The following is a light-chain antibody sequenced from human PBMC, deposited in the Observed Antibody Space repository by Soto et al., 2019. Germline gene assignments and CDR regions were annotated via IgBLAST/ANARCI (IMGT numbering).Light chain of an antibody. V-gene: IGKV3-20*01. CDR2: GSS. CDR1: QSVSGSY. CDR3: HQYGSSPPYT. Sequence: EIVLTQSPGTLSLSPGERATLSCRASQSVSGSYLAWYQQKPGQSPRLLIYGSSDRATGIPDRFSGSGSGTDFTFTISRVEPEDFAVYYCHQYGSSPPYTFGQGTKLEIK. J-gene: IGKJ2*01.